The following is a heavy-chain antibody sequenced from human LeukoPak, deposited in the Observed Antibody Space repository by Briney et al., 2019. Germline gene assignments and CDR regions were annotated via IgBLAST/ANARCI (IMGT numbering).Heavy chain of an antibody. CDR1: GFTFSSHA. V-gene: IGHV3-23*01. CDR2: ISGSGGST. J-gene: IGHJ4*02. Sequence: PGGSLRLSCAASGFTFSSHAMNWVRQAPGKGLEWVSVISGSGGSTYYADSVKGRFTISRDNSKNTVYVQMNSLRVVDTAVYYCATSSTTYGSGNYDSRAFEDWGQGTLVTVSS. D-gene: IGHD3-10*01. CDR3: ATSSTTYGSGNYDSRAFED.